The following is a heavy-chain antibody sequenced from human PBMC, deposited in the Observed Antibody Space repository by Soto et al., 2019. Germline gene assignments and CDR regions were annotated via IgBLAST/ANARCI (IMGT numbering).Heavy chain of an antibody. Sequence: SETLSLTCTVYGGSISSSSYYWGWIRQPPGKGLEWIGCIYYSASTYYNPSLKSRVTISVDTSKNQFSLKRSSVTAADTAVYYCARGEGYYGSVSPDYWGQGTLVTVSS. CDR1: GGSISSSSYY. CDR3: ARGEGYYGSVSPDY. V-gene: IGHV4-39*07. D-gene: IGHD3-10*01. CDR2: IYYSAST. J-gene: IGHJ4*02.